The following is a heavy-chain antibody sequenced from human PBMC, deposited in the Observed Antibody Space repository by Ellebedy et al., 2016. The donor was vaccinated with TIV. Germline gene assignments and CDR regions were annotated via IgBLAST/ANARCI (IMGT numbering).Heavy chain of an antibody. J-gene: IGHJ4*02. D-gene: IGHD1-26*01. CDR1: GGSISSYY. V-gene: IGHV4-59*01. CDR3: ARVIVGATNYYFDY. CDR2: IYYSGST. Sequence: SETLSLXXTVSGGSISSYYWSWIRQPPGKGLEWIGYIYYSGSTNYNPSLKSRVTISVDTSKNQFSLKLSSVTAADTAVYYCARVIVGATNYYFDYWGQGTLVTVSS.